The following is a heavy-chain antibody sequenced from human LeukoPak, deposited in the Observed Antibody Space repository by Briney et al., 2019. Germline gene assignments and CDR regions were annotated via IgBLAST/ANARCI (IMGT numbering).Heavy chain of an antibody. V-gene: IGHV1-2*02. Sequence: ASVKVSCKTSGYSLSDYSMHWVRQAPGQGLEWMGWINPNSGATNYAQKFQGRVTMTRDTSVSTAYLELTRLTSDDAAVYYCSTEDKYCTSATCVDYWGQGTLVTVSS. CDR2: INPNSGAT. CDR3: STEDKYCTSATCVDY. J-gene: IGHJ4*02. CDR1: GYSLSDYS. D-gene: IGHD2-8*01.